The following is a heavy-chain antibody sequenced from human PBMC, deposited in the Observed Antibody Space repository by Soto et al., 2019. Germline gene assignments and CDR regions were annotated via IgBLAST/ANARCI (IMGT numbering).Heavy chain of an antibody. D-gene: IGHD4-17*01. CDR2: INPNSGGT. CDR1: GYSFTGHY. Sequence: ASVKVSCKASGYSFTGHYLEWVRQAPGQGLEWMGRINPNSGGTNYAQKFQGRITMTRDTSIRTAYMELSRLRSDDTAVYCCVRYRDYGDDYFGMDVWGPGTTVTVSS. CDR3: VRYRDYGDDYFGMDV. V-gene: IGHV1-2*06. J-gene: IGHJ6*02.